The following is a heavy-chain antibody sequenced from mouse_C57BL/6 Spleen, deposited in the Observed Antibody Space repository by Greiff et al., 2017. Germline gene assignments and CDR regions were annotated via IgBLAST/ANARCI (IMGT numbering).Heavy chain of an antibody. Sequence: QVQLQQSGAELVRPGSSVKLSCKASGYTFTSYWMHWVKQRPIQGLEWIGNIDPSDSETHYNQKFKDKATLTVDKSSSTAYMQLSSLTSEDSAVYYCALLTGTSYWYFDVWGTGTTVTVSS. V-gene: IGHV1-52*01. CDR3: ALLTGTSYWYFDV. CDR2: IDPSDSET. CDR1: GYTFTSYW. D-gene: IGHD4-1*01. J-gene: IGHJ1*03.